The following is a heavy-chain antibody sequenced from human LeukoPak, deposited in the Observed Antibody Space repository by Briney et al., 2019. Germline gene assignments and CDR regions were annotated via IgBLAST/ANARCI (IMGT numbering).Heavy chain of an antibody. Sequence: AQTLSLLCTVSGGPMSSRHDHWTWIRQPPGKGLEWIGYIYHSGSTYHNPSLESRVSISLETSKNQISLKLSPVTAADTAVYYCASWVLRHLDACFISGARKIVTVSS. CDR1: GGPMSSRHDH. J-gene: IGHJ3*02. V-gene: IGHV4-30-4*01. CDR2: IYHSGST. CDR3: ASWVLRHLDACFI. D-gene: IGHD1-26*01.